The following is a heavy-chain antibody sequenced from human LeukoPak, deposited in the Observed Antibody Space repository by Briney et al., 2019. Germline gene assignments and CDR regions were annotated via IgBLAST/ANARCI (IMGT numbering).Heavy chain of an antibody. CDR1: GFTFSSYW. V-gene: IGHV3-74*01. D-gene: IGHD5-18*01. Sequence: GGSLRLSCAASGFTFSSYWMHWVRQAPGKGLVWVSRINEDGSSTSYADSVKGRFTISRDNAKNRLYVQMNSLRAEDTAVYYCASGSGLWSPDYWGQGTLVTASS. CDR2: INEDGSST. CDR3: ASGSGLWSPDY. J-gene: IGHJ4*02.